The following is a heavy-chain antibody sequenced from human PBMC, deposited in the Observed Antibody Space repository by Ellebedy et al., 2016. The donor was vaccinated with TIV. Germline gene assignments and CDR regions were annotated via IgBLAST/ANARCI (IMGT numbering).Heavy chain of an antibody. J-gene: IGHJ3*01. D-gene: IGHD1-26*01. CDR3: ARAIGSGSSL. CDR2: VKQDGSEK. Sequence: GGSLRLXCAASGFTLSSYWMSWLRQAPGKGLEWVANVKQDGSEKYYVGSVKGRFTISRDNAKNSLYLQMNSLRADDTAVYYCARAIGSGSSLWGQGIMVTVSS. CDR1: GFTLSSYW. V-gene: IGHV3-7*01.